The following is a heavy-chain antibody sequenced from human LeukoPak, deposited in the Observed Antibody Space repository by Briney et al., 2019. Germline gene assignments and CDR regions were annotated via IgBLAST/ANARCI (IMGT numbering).Heavy chain of an antibody. D-gene: IGHD2-8*01. Sequence: PSETLSLTCAVSGGSISSGGYSWSWIRQPPGKGPEWIGYIYYSGSTNYNPSLKSRVTISVDTSKNQFSLKLSSVTAADTAVYYCARRSYGTRFYYYYYGMDVWGQGTTVTVSS. V-gene: IGHV4-61*08. J-gene: IGHJ6*02. CDR2: IYYSGST. CDR1: GGSISSGGYS. CDR3: ARRSYGTRFYYYYYGMDV.